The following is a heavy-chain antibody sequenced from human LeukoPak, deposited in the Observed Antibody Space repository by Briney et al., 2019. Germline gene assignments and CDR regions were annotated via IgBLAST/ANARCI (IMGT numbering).Heavy chain of an antibody. D-gene: IGHD3-10*01. CDR1: GFTVSNDY. CDR3: ARDRAGAQSWVALDP. J-gene: IGHJ5*02. CDR2: IYGDGTT. V-gene: IGHV3-66*02. Sequence: GGSMRLSCAASGFTVSNDYMAWVRQAPGRGLEWVSLIYGDGTTFYTDSVKGRFTISRDNFKNTLYLQMSSLRPEDTALYYCARDRAGAQSWVALDPWGQGTLVTVSS.